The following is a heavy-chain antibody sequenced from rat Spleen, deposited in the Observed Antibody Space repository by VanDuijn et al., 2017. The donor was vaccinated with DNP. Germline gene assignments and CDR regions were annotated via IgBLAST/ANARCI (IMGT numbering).Heavy chain of an antibody. CDR3: ASGFGWFAY. CDR1: GFTFSDYN. D-gene: IGHD4-1*01. J-gene: IGHJ3*01. Sequence: EVQLVESGGGVVQSGRSLKVSCAASGFTFSDYNMAWVRQAPKKGLEWVATITYDGSKTYYRDSVKGRFTISRDNAKSTLYLQMDSLRSEDTATYYCASGFGWFAYWGQGTLVTVSS. CDR2: ITYDGSKT. V-gene: IGHV5S10*01.